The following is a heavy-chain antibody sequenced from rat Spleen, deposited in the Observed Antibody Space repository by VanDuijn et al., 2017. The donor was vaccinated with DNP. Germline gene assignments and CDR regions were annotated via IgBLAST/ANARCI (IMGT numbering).Heavy chain of an antibody. CDR3: ARLLAGRSYYFDY. J-gene: IGHJ2*01. CDR2: ISYDGGNT. Sequence: EVQLVESGGGLVQPGRSLKLSCAASGFTFSDYYMAWVRQAPTKGLELVAYISYDGGNTYSGDSVRGRFTISRDNAKSTLYLQMNSLRSEDMATYYCARLLAGRSYYFDYWGQGVMVTVSS. V-gene: IGHV5-22*01. CDR1: GFTFSDYY. D-gene: IGHD2-7*01.